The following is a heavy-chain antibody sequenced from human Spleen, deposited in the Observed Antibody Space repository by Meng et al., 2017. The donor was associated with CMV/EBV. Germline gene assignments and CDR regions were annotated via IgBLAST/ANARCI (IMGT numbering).Heavy chain of an antibody. CDR1: GFTFSSYE. CDR3: ARGHIFCTNDVCYGSAYYFDY. V-gene: IGHV3-48*03. J-gene: IGHJ4*02. D-gene: IGHD2-8*01. Sequence: GGSLRLSCAASGFTFSSYEMNWVRQAPGKGLEWVSYISSSGSTIYYADSVKGRFTISRDNSKNTLYLQMNSLRAEDTAVYFCARGHIFCTNDVCYGSAYYFDYWGQGTLVTVSS. CDR2: ISSSGSTI.